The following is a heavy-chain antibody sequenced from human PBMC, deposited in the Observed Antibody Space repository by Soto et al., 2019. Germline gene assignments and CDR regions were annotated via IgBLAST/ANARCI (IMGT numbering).Heavy chain of an antibody. CDR3: AKPARGSSSLRITMVRGVIISPKYYFDY. Sequence: GGSLRLSCAASGFTFSSYAMSWVRQAPGKGLEWVSAISGSGGSTYYADSVKGRFTISRDNSKNTLYLQMNSLRAEDTAVYYCAKPARGSSSLRITMVRGVIISPKYYFDYWGQGTLVTVSS. J-gene: IGHJ4*02. CDR2: ISGSGGST. D-gene: IGHD3-10*01. V-gene: IGHV3-23*01. CDR1: GFTFSSYA.